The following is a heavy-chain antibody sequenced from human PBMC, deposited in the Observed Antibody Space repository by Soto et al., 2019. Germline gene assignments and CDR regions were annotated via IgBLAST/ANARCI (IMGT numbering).Heavy chain of an antibody. Sequence: GSSVKVSCKASGYTFTSYYMHWVRQAPGQGLEWMGIINPSGGSTSYAQKFQGRVTMTRDTSTSTVYMELSSLRSEDTAVYYCARDVGYSSSPRGSYGMDVWGQGTTVTVSS. D-gene: IGHD6-13*01. CDR3: ARDVGYSSSPRGSYGMDV. CDR1: GYTFTSYY. CDR2: INPSGGST. V-gene: IGHV1-46*01. J-gene: IGHJ6*02.